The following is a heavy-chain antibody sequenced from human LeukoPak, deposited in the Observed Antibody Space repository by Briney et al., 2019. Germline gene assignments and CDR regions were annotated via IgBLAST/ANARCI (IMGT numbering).Heavy chain of an antibody. CDR2: IKQDGSEI. Sequence: GGSLRLSCVASGFTFSSYWMSWVRQAPGKGLEWVANIKQDGSEIYYVASVKGRFTISRDNAKNSLYLQMNSLRAEDAAVYYCARGETTAYWGQGTLVTVSS. J-gene: IGHJ4*02. CDR3: ARGETTAY. D-gene: IGHD4-17*01. CDR1: GFTFSSYW. V-gene: IGHV3-7*04.